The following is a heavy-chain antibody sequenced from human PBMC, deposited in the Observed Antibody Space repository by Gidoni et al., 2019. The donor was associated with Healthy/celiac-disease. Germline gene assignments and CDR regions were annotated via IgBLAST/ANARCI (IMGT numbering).Heavy chain of an antibody. V-gene: IGHV1-18*01. CDR1: GYTFTSFG. J-gene: IGHJ6*02. D-gene: IGHD2-2*01. CDR3: ARGEGIVVVPAASYYYYGMDV. CDR2: ISDYNGNT. Sequence: QVQLVQSGAEVKTPGASVKVSCKASGYTFTSFGFSWGRQAPGQGLEWMGWISDYNGNTNYAQKLQGRVTMTTDTSTSTAYMELRSLRSDDTAVYYCARGEGIVVVPAASYYYYGMDVWGQGTTVTVSS.